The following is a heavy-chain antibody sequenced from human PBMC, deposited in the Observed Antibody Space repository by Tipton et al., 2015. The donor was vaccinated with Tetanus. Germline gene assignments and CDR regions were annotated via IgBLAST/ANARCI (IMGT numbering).Heavy chain of an antibody. CDR1: GFIFSGYG. V-gene: IGHV3-33*01. Sequence: SLRLSCAASGFIFSGYGIHWVRQAPGKGLEWVAVSWYDGTDKYYADSVKGRFTISRDNSKNTLYLQMNSLRAGETAVYYCARVADCSGGSCFPGGFDNWGKGTQVTVSS. J-gene: IGHJ4*02. D-gene: IGHD2-15*01. CDR2: SWYDGTDK. CDR3: ARVADCSGGSCFPGGFDN.